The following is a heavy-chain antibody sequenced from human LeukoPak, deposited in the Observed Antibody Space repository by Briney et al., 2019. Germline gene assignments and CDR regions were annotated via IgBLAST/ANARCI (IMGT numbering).Heavy chain of an antibody. CDR2: IYPGDSDT. J-gene: IGHJ4*02. D-gene: IGHD3-22*01. V-gene: IGHV5-51*01. CDR1: GYSFSSYW. Sequence: GESLKISCKGSGYSFSSYWIGWGRQLPGKGLEWMGIIYPGDSDTRYSPSFQGQVTISADKSISTAYLQWSSLKASDTAIYYCARQVDGSAPSDYWGQGTLVTVSS. CDR3: ARQVDGSAPSDY.